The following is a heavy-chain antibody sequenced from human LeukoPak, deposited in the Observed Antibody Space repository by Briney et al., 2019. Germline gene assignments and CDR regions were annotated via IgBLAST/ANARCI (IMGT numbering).Heavy chain of an antibody. CDR3: AKHVVVGQWYFDL. CDR1: GFTFSTYT. D-gene: IGHD2-2*01. CDR2: ISTGGDST. V-gene: IGHV3-23*01. Sequence: GGSLRLSCAASGFTFSTYTMSWVRQAPGKGVEWVSAISTGGDSTYYADSVKGRLTISRDNSRNTLYLQMNSLIADDTAVYSCAKHVVVGQWYFDLWGRGTPVTVSS. J-gene: IGHJ2*01.